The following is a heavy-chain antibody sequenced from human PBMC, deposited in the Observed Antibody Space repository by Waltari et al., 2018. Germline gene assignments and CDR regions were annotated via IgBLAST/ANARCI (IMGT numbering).Heavy chain of an antibody. CDR2: ISAYNGNT. Sequence: QVQLVQSGAEVKKPGASVTVSCKASGYTFTSYGISWVRQAPGQGLEWMGWISAYNGNTNDAQKLQGRVTMTTDTSTSTAYMELRSLRSDDTAVYYCARDPGGYSGYEHLFTVNYGMDVWGQGTTVTVSS. CDR1: GYTFTSYG. CDR3: ARDPGGYSGYEHLFTVNYGMDV. J-gene: IGHJ6*02. D-gene: IGHD5-12*01. V-gene: IGHV1-18*01.